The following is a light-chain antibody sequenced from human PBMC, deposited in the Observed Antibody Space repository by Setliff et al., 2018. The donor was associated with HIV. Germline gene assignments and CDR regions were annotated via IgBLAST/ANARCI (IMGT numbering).Light chain of an antibody. J-gene: IGLJ1*01. CDR1: SSNIGTNT. Sequence: GKRVTISCSGSSSNIGTNTVNWYQQLPGTAPKLLIYSSVKRPSGVPDRFSGSKSGTSASLAISGLQSEDEADYYCAAWFDSLTGYVFGTGTKVTVL. V-gene: IGLV1-44*01. CDR2: SSV. CDR3: AAWFDSLTGYV.